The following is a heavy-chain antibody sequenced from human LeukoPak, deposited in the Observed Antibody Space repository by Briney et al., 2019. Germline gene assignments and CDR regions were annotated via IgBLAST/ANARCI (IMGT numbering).Heavy chain of an antibody. Sequence: SETLSLSCTVSGGSMSNYHWTWIRQPPGEGLEWIGRIYTNGHTNYSPSLRSRVTMSVDTSKSQFSLKVRFVTAADTAVYFCARDHVVVGSTTSFFDYWGQGILVTVSS. J-gene: IGHJ4*02. CDR2: IYTNGHT. CDR1: GGSMSNYH. V-gene: IGHV4-4*07. D-gene: IGHD3-22*01. CDR3: ARDHVVVGSTTSFFDY.